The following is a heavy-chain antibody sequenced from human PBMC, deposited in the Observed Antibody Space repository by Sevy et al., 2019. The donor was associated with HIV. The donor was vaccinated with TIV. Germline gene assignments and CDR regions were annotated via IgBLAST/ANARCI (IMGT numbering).Heavy chain of an antibody. D-gene: IGHD3-10*01. Sequence: SETLSLTCTVSGGSISSSSYYWGWIRQPPGKGLEWIGSIYYSGSTYYNPSLKGRVTISVDTSKNQFSLKLSSVTAADTAVYYCARRVSIISRIAFDIWGHGTMVTVSS. CDR1: GGSISSSSYY. J-gene: IGHJ3*02. CDR2: IYYSGST. V-gene: IGHV4-39*01. CDR3: ARRVSIISRIAFDI.